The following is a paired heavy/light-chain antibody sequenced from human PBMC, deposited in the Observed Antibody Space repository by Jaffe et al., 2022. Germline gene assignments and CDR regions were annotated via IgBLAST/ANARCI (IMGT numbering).Heavy chain of an antibody. J-gene: IGHJ4*02. V-gene: IGHV3-7*05. CDR1: GFTFSSYW. CDR3: ARAGWGFFCSGGSCYPGGNDY. Sequence: EVQLVESGGGLVQPGGSLRLSCAASGFTFSSYWMSWVRQAPGKGLEWVANIKQDGSEKYYVDSVKGRFTISRDNAKNSLYLQMNSLRAEDTAVYYCARAGWGFFCSGGSCYPGGNDYWGQGTLVTVSS. CDR2: IKQDGSEK. D-gene: IGHD2-15*01.
Light chain of an antibody. Sequence: DIQMTQSPSTLSASVGDRVTITCRASQSISSWLAWYQQKPGKAPKLLIYKASSLESGVPSRFSGSGSGTEFTLTISSLQPDDFATYYCQQYNSYSLYTFGQGTKLEIK. V-gene: IGKV1-5*03. J-gene: IGKJ2*01. CDR2: KAS. CDR1: QSISSW. CDR3: QQYNSYSLYT.